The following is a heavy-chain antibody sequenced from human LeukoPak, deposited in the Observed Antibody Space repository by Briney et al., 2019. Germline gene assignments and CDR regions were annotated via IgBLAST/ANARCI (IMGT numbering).Heavy chain of an antibody. Sequence: SETLSLTCTVSGGSISSYYWSWLRQPPGKGLEWIGYIYYSGSTNYNPSLKSRVTISVDTSKNQFSLKLSSVTAADTAVYYCARVTWSYYDSSGYIFDYWGQGTLVTVSS. CDR3: ARVTWSYYDSSGYIFDY. J-gene: IGHJ4*02. CDR1: GGSISSYY. V-gene: IGHV4-59*08. D-gene: IGHD3-22*01. CDR2: IYYSGST.